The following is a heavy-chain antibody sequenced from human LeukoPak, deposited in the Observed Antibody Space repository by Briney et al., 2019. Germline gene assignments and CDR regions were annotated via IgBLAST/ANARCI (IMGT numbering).Heavy chain of an antibody. Sequence: GGSLRLSCAASGFTFSSYAMHWVRQAPGKGLEWVAVISYDGSNKYYADSVKGRFTISRDNAKNTLYLQMNSLRAEDTDVYYCASHDYYDSSGYYPGAFDIWGQGTMVTVSS. D-gene: IGHD3-22*01. CDR3: ASHDYYDSSGYYPGAFDI. CDR2: ISYDGSNK. V-gene: IGHV3-30-3*01. CDR1: GFTFSSYA. J-gene: IGHJ3*02.